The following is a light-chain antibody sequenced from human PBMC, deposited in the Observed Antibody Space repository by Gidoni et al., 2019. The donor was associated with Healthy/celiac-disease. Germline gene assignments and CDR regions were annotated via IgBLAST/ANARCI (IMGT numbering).Light chain of an antibody. J-gene: IGKJ2*02. CDR1: QSISSW. Sequence: DIQMTQSPSTLSASVGDRVTITCRASQSISSWLAWYQQKPGKAPKLLIYDASSLESGVPSRFSGSGSGTEFTLTISSLQPDDFATYYCQHLSTFXQXTKLEIK. V-gene: IGKV1-5*01. CDR3: QHLST. CDR2: DAS.